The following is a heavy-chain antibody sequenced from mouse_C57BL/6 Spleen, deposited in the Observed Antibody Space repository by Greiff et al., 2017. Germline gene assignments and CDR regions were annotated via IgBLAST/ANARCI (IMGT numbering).Heavy chain of an antibody. CDR2: IYPGDGDT. CDR3: ARDLLWSFAY. CDR1: GYAFSSSW. Sequence: VKLQESGPELVKPGASVKISCKASGYAFSSSWMNWVKQRPGKGLEWIGRIYPGDGDTNYNGKFKGKATLTADKSSSTAYMQLSSLTSEDSAVYFCARDLLWSFAYWGQGTLVTVSA. D-gene: IGHD2-1*01. V-gene: IGHV1-82*01. J-gene: IGHJ3*01.